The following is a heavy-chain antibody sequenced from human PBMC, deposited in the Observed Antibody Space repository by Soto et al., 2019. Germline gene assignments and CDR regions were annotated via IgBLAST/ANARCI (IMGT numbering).Heavy chain of an antibody. CDR1: GGPVSGDDLY. D-gene: IGHD1-20*01. Sequence: PSETLSLTCVVSGGPVSGDDLYWSWIRHLPGKGLEWIANVYHTGTTYYNPSLKSRVSMSVDTSQNQFSLILASVTAADTAVYYCAIAFVTDYNRRDYHYYFAMDVWGQGTSVTVSS. CDR3: AIAFVTDYNRRDYHYYFAMDV. V-gene: IGHV4-31*02. J-gene: IGHJ6*02. CDR2: VYHTGTT.